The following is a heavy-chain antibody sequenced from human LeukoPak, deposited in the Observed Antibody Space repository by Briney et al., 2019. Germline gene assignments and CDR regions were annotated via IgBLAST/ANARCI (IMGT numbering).Heavy chain of an antibody. Sequence: QSGGSLRLSCAGSGFPFSSYPISWVRQPPGKGLEWVSAITASGDSTYSADSVKGRFTISRDNSKNTLYLQMNSLRAEDTAVYYCAKVGDYWGQGTLVTVSS. V-gene: IGHV3-23*01. CDR2: ITASGDST. D-gene: IGHD3-16*01. CDR3: AKVGDY. CDR1: GFPFSSYP. J-gene: IGHJ4*02.